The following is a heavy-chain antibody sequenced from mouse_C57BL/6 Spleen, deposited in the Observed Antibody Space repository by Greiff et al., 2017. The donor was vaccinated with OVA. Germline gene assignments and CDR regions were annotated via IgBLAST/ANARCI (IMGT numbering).Heavy chain of an antibody. CDR1: GFTFSSYA. Sequence: EVKLVESGGGLVKPGGSLKLSCAASGFTFSSYAMSWVRQTPEKRLEWVATISDGGSYTYYPDNVKGRFTISRDNAKNNLYLQMSHLKSEDTAMYYCASPFYYGSRYWYFDVWGTGTTVTVSS. CDR2: ISDGGSYT. D-gene: IGHD1-1*01. CDR3: ASPFYYGSRYWYFDV. V-gene: IGHV5-4*03. J-gene: IGHJ1*03.